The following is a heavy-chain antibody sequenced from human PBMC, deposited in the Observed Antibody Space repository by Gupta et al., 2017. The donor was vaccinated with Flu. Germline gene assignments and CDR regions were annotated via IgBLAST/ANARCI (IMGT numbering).Heavy chain of an antibody. D-gene: IGHD3-16*02. J-gene: IGHJ4*02. CDR2: IGTAGNT. V-gene: IGHV3-13*01. Sequence: WVSAIGTAGNTYYPGSVKGRFTISRENAKNSLYLQMNSLRAGDTAVYYCVRAPKKSPFMITFGGVIAVFDYWGQGTLVTVSS. CDR3: VRAPKKSPFMITFGGVIAVFDY.